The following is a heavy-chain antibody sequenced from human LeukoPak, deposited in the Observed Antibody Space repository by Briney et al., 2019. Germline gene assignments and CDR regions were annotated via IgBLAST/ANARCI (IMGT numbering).Heavy chain of an antibody. V-gene: IGHV4-59*01. J-gene: IGHJ5*02. CDR3: ARVVAAAAWLDP. D-gene: IGHD6-13*01. CDR2: IYYSGST. CDR1: GASITTYN. Sequence: SETLSLTCTVSGASITTYNWVWIRQPPGKGLEWIGYIYYSGSTKYNPSLKSRVTISVDTSKKQFSLKVSSVTAADTALYYCARVVAAAAWLDPWGQGILVTVSP.